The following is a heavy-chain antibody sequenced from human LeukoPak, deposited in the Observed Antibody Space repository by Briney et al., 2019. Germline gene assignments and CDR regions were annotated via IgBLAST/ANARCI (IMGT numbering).Heavy chain of an antibody. V-gene: IGHV1-46*01. J-gene: IGHJ4*02. CDR3: ARAYYYDSSGYYFDY. Sequence: ASVKVSCKASKYTFTGYYMHWVRQAPGQGLEWMGIINPSGGSTSYAQKSQGRVTMTRDMSTSTVYMELSSLRSEDTAVYYCARAYYYDSSGYYFDYWGQGTLVTVSS. CDR1: KYTFTGYY. CDR2: INPSGGST. D-gene: IGHD3-22*01.